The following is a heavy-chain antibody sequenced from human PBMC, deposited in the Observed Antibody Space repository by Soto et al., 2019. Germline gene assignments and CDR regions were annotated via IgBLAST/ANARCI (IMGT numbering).Heavy chain of an antibody. CDR2: IVVGSGNT. D-gene: IGHD3-10*01. V-gene: IGHV1-58*01. CDR1: GFTFTSSA. Sequence: GASVKVSCKASGFTFTSSAVQWVRQARGQRLEWIGWIVVGSGNTNYAQKFQERVTITRDMSTSTAYMELSSLRSEDTAVYYCAATSMVRGVILADYWGQGTLVTVYS. J-gene: IGHJ4*02. CDR3: AATSMVRGVILADY.